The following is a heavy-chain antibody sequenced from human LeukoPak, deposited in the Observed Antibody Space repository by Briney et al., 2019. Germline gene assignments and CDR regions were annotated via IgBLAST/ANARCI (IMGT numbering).Heavy chain of an antibody. V-gene: IGHV3-23*01. D-gene: IGHD6-19*01. CDR2: ISGSGGDT. J-gene: IGHJ4*02. Sequence: PGGSLRLSCTASEASEFTFGDDATGWVRQAPGKGLEWVSGISGSGGDTYFADSVKGRFTTSRDHSKNTVFLQMDSLRAEDTAVYYCAKTTAGNSSGRYPGWPVDYWGQGTLVTVSS. CDR3: AKTTAGNSSGRYPGWPVDY. CDR1: EASEFTFGDDA.